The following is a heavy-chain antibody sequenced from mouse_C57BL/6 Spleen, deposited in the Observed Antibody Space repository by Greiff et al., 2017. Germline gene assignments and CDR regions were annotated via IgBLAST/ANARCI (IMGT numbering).Heavy chain of an antibody. CDR1: GYSFTDYN. CDR2: INPNYGTT. Sequence: VQLKESGPELVKPGASVKISCKASGYSFTDYNMNWVKQSNGKSLEWIGVINPNYGTTSYNQKFKGKATLTVNQSSSTAYMQLNILTSEDSAVYYCARGGANWYMDDWGQGTSVTVSS. CDR3: ARGGANWYMDD. D-gene: IGHD4-1*01. J-gene: IGHJ4*01. V-gene: IGHV1-39*01.